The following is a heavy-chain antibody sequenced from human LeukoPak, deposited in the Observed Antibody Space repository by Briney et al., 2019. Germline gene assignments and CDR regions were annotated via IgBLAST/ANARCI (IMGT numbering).Heavy chain of an antibody. J-gene: IGHJ4*02. V-gene: IGHV4-59*01. Sequence: PSETLSLTCTVSGGSISSYYWSWIRQPPGKGLEWIGYIYYSGSTNYNPPLKSRVTISVDTSKTQFSLKLSSVTAADTAVYYCARARFGEHFDYWGQGTLVTVSS. CDR3: ARARFGEHFDY. D-gene: IGHD3-10*01. CDR2: IYYSGST. CDR1: GGSISSYY.